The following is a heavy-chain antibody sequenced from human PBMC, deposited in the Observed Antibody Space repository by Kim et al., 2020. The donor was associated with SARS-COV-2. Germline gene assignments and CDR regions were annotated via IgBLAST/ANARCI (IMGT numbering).Heavy chain of an antibody. CDR3: ARHRPRIYGSGSLDFDY. CDR2: IYYSGST. CDR1: GGSISSSSYY. J-gene: IGHJ4*02. Sequence: SETLSLTCTVSGGSISSSSYYWGWIRQPPGKGLEWIGSIYYSGSTYYNPSLKSRVTISVDTSKNQFSLKLSSVTAADTAVYYCARHRPRIYGSGSLDFDYWGQGTLVTVSS. V-gene: IGHV4-39*01. D-gene: IGHD3-10*01.